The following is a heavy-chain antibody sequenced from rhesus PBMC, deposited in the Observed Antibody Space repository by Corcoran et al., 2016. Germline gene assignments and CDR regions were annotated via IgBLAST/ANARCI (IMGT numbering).Heavy chain of an antibody. CDR1: GFTFSSYG. J-gene: IGHJ4*01. D-gene: IGHD6-13*01. CDR3: AKARYYSSWSLVY. Sequence: EVQLVETGGGLVQPGGSLKLSCAASGFTFSSYGMSWVRQAPGKGLEWVSAINCGGGSTYYADSVKGRFTISRDNSKNTRSLQMNSLRAEDTAVYYCAKARYYSSWSLVYWGQGVLVTVSS. CDR2: INCGGGST. V-gene: IGHV3S5*01.